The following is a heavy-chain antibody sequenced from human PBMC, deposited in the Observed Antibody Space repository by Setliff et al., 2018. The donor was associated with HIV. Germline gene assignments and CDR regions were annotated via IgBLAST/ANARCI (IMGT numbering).Heavy chain of an antibody. Sequence: PGGSLRLSCTASGFTFSDYTMNWVRQAPGKGLEWVAFIRSTAYGGTTEYAASVKGRFTISRDDSKSIAYLQMNSLKTEDTAVYYCAKEAAADGMDVWGQGTTVTVSS. CDR2: IRSTAYGGTT. D-gene: IGHD6-13*01. J-gene: IGHJ6*02. V-gene: IGHV3-49*04. CDR3: AKEAAADGMDV. CDR1: GFTFSDYT.